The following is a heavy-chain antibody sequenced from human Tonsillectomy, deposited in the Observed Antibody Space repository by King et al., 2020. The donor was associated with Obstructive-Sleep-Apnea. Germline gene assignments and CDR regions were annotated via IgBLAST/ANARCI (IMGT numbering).Heavy chain of an antibody. V-gene: IGHV3-30*09. Sequence: VQLVESGGGVVQPGRSLRLSCAASGFSFSSYTMYWVRQAPGTGLEWVSLISDNVNNKFYADSVEGLFAIARDNSRDTLYLQMNSLRAEDTAVYYCARDNCGDNPPFYGMDVWGRGTTVTVSS. D-gene: IGHD2-21*01. CDR2: ISDNVNNK. CDR3: ARDNCGDNPPFYGMDV. CDR1: GFSFSSYT. J-gene: IGHJ6*02.